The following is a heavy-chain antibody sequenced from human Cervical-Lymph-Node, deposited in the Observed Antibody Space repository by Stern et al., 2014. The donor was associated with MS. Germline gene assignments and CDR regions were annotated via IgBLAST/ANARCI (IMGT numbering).Heavy chain of an antibody. CDR3: ATDRGVK. V-gene: IGHV1-24*01. Sequence: QVQLVQSGAEVKKPGASVTVSCNVAGHPLRELALHWLRQLLTRGLEWVGQVDTEDGGTVNAKQYKGRLSMTENTSTGTAYMTLTALRSEDTAGYYCATDRGVKWGQGTLVTVSS. J-gene: IGHJ4*02. CDR2: VDTEDGGT. CDR1: GHPLRELA. D-gene: IGHD3-10*01.